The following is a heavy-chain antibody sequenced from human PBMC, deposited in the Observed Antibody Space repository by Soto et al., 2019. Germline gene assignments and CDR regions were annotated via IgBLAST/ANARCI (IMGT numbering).Heavy chain of an antibody. J-gene: IGHJ6*03. CDR1: GYTFTSYD. D-gene: IGHD3-9*01. CDR2: MNPNSGNT. V-gene: IGHV1-8*01. Sequence: ASVKVSCKASGYTFTSYDINWVRQATGQGLEWMGWMNPNSGNTGYAQKFQGRVTMTRNTSISTAYMELSSLRSEDTAVYYCARVLKLRYFDWLELDYYYYMDVWGKGTTVTVSS. CDR3: ARVLKLRYFDWLELDYYYYMDV.